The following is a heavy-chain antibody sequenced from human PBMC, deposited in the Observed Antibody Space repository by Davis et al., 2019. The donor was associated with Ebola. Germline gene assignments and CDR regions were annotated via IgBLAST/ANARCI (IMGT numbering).Heavy chain of an antibody. J-gene: IGHJ5*02. V-gene: IGHV1-2*06. CDR3: ARGPPWDYVWGSYRYTGWFDP. CDR1: GYTFTGYY. CDR2: INPNSGGT. D-gene: IGHD3-16*02. Sequence: ASVKVSCKASGYTFTGYYMHWVRQAPGQGLEWMGRINPNSGGTNYAQKFQGRVTMTRDTSISTAYMELSRLRSDDTAVYYCARGPPWDYVWGSYRYTGWFDPWGQGTLVTVSS.